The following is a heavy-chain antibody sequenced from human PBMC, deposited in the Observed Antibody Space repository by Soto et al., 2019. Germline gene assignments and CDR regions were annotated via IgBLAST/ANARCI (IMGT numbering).Heavy chain of an antibody. CDR1: GFTFTSSA. CDR2: ISGSGDST. J-gene: IGHJ1*01. CDR3: ARGVDRSGRWGFFQH. Sequence: EVQLLESGGGLVQPGGSLRLSCAASGFTFTSSAMSWVRQAPGKGLEWVSAISGSGDSTYYADSVKGRYTISRDNSKNTLYLQMNSLRAEDTAIYYCARGVDRSGRWGFFQHWGQGTLVTVSS. D-gene: IGHD3-22*01. V-gene: IGHV3-23*01.